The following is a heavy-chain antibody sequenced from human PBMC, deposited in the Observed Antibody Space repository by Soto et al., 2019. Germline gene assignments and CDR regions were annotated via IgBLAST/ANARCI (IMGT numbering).Heavy chain of an antibody. CDR3: ARESRFGECFDY. CDR2: IWYDGSNK. CDR1: GFTFSSYG. Sequence: GGSLRLSCAASGFTFSSYGMHWVRQAPGKGLEWVAVIWYDGSNKYYADSVKGRFTISRDNSKNTLYLQMNSLRAEDTAVYYCARESRFGECFDYWGQGTLVTVSS. J-gene: IGHJ4*02. D-gene: IGHD3-10*01. V-gene: IGHV3-33*01.